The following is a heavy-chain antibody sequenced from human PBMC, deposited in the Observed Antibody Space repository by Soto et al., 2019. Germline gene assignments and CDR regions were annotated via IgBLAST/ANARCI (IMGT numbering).Heavy chain of an antibody. CDR1: GFTFSSYS. J-gene: IGHJ6*02. Sequence: GGSLILSCAASGFTFSSYSMNWVRQAPGKGLEWVSSISSSSSYIYYADSVKGRFTISRDNAKNSLYLQMNSLRAEDTAVYYCARYYDFWSGYPDTQYYYYGMDVWGQGTTVTVSS. V-gene: IGHV3-21*01. CDR2: ISSSSSYI. CDR3: ARYYDFWSGYPDTQYYYYGMDV. D-gene: IGHD3-3*01.